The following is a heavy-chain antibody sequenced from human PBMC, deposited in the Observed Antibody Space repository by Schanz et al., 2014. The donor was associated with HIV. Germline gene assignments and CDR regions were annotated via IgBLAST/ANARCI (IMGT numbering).Heavy chain of an antibody. CDR1: GFTFSSYS. Sequence: EVQLVESGGGLVQPGGSLRLSCAVSGFTFSSYSMNWVRQAPGKGLEWVSYISSSSTTIYYADSVKGRFTISRDNAKNTLFLQMNSLRAEDTAVYYCARVEGPPTFYYYYYGSDVWGQGTAVTVSS. V-gene: IGHV3-48*01. CDR3: ARVEGPPTFYYYYYGSDV. J-gene: IGHJ6*02. D-gene: IGHD4-4*01. CDR2: ISSSSTTI.